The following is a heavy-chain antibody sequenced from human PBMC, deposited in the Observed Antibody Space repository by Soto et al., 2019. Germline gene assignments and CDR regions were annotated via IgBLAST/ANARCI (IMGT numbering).Heavy chain of an antibody. Sequence: PSETVSLTCTVSGGSVSSGSYYWSWIRQPPGKGLEWIGYIYYSGSTNYNPSLKSRVTISVDTSKNQFSLKLSSVTAADTAVYYCARGISYKRAPIDYYYYYGMDVWGQGTTVTVSS. V-gene: IGHV4-61*01. J-gene: IGHJ6*02. CDR2: IYYSGST. CDR1: GGSVSSGSYY. D-gene: IGHD3-3*02. CDR3: ARGISYKRAPIDYYYYYGMDV.